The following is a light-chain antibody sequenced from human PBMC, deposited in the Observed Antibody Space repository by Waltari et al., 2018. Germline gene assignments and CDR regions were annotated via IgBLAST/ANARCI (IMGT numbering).Light chain of an antibody. CDR1: QSVLDNSNSRNC. J-gene: IGKJ2*01. CDR2: RAY. CDR3: QQYYSTPYT. Sequence: DIVMTQSPDSLAVSLGERATIKCKSSQSVLDNSNSRNCIAWYRQKPGQPPKLLTSRAYIRASGVPDRFSGSGSGTDFTLTISSLQADDVAVYYCQQYYSTPYTFGQGTKLEI. V-gene: IGKV4-1*01.